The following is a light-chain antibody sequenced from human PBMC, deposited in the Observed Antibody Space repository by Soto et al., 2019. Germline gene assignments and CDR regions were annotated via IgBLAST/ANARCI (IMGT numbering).Light chain of an antibody. CDR2: DAS. CDR3: HQRSSWPRGT. Sequence: EIVLTQSPATLSLSPGERATLSCRASQSVSSYLAWYQQKPGQGPRLLIYDASNRATGVSARFSGSGSGTDFTLTISSLELEDFAVYYCHQRSSWPRGTFGQGTKVEIK. V-gene: IGKV3-11*01. CDR1: QSVSSY. J-gene: IGKJ1*01.